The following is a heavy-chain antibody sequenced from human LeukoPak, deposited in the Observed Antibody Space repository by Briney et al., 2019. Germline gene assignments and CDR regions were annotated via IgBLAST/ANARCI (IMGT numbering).Heavy chain of an antibody. V-gene: IGHV1-69*06. D-gene: IGHD3-3*01. Sequence: SVKVSCKASGGTFSIYAISWVRQAPGQGLEWMGGIIPIFGTANYAQKFQGRVTITADKSTSTPYMELSSLRSEDTAVYYCARIGAPITIFGVARNYYYMDVWGKGTTVTVSS. CDR3: ARIGAPITIFGVARNYYYMDV. CDR2: IIPIFGTA. J-gene: IGHJ6*03. CDR1: GGTFSIYA.